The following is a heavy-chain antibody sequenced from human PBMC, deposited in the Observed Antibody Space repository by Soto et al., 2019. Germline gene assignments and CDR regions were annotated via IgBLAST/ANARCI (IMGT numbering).Heavy chain of an antibody. V-gene: IGHV1-18*01. Sequence: QVQVVQSGDEVKETGASVRVSCKTSGYSFTAYGISWVRQAPGQGLEWMGWISCYDGETKYAQKVQGRVTMTTDTTTSTAYMEVRSLRPDDTAIYYCARDAPPPELRFLEWHNYDYNGMDVWGQGTTVTVSS. D-gene: IGHD3-3*01. J-gene: IGHJ6*02. CDR3: ARDAPPPELRFLEWHNYDYNGMDV. CDR1: GYSFTAYG. CDR2: ISCYDGET.